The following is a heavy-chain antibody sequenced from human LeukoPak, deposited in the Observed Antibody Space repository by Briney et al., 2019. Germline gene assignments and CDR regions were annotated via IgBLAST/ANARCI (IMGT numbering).Heavy chain of an antibody. J-gene: IGHJ4*02. CDR1: GFTFSDYA. V-gene: IGHV3-33*06. Sequence: PGRSLRLSCAMCGFTFSDYAMHWVRQAPGKGLEWVAVIWYDASDKYYGDSVKGRFTISRDNSKNTLYLEMDSLRVEDTAVYFCAKPTRGGGGSFLIDHWGQGTLVTVS. D-gene: IGHD1-26*01. CDR3: AKPTRGGGGSFLIDH. CDR2: IWYDASDK.